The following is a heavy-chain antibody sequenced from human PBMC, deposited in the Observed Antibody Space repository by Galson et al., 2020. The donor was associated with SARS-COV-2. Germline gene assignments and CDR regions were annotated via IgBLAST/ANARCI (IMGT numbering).Heavy chain of an antibody. CDR1: GFTFSSYA. Sequence: GGSLSLSCAASGFTFSSYAMSRVRPAPGQGLEWVSAISGSGGSTYYADSVKGRFTISRYNSKNTLYLQMNSLRAEDTAVYYCAIATGCYWGQGTLVTVAS. D-gene: IGHD3-10*01. V-gene: IGHV3-23*01. J-gene: IGHJ4*02. CDR2: ISGSGGST. CDR3: AIATGCY.